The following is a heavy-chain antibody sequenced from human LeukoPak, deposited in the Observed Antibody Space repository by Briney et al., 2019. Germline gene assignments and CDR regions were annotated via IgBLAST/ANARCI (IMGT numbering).Heavy chain of an antibody. CDR3: AKDLGAIVGATPLGY. Sequence: SGGSLRLSCAASGFTFSSYAMSWVRQAPGKGLEWVSAISGSGGSTYYADSVKGRFTISRDNSKNTLYLQMNGLRAEDTAVYYCAKDLGAIVGATPLGYWGQGTLVTVSS. V-gene: IGHV3-23*01. D-gene: IGHD1-26*01. CDR2: ISGSGGST. J-gene: IGHJ4*02. CDR1: GFTFSSYA.